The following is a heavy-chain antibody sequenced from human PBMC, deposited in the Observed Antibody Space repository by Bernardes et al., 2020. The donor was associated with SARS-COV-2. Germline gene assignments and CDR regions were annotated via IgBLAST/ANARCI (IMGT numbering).Heavy chain of an antibody. D-gene: IGHD7-27*01. CDR3: ARDPSGDQGLDY. J-gene: IGHJ4*02. V-gene: IGHV6-1*01. Sequence: SQTLSLTCAISGDSVSGNGVAWNWIRQSPSRGLEWLGRTYYRSKWYNDYAVSVKGRITVNPDTSKNQFSLQLNSVTPEDTAVYYCARDPSGDQGLDYWGQGTLVTVSS. CDR2: TYYRSKWYN. CDR1: GDSVSGNGVA.